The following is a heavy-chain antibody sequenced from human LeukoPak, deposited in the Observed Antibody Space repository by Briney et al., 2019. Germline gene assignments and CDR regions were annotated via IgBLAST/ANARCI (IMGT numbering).Heavy chain of an antibody. J-gene: IGHJ4*02. D-gene: IGHD5-24*01. CDR2: IYYGGST. CDR3: ASTRRAFFDY. CDR1: GGSISSYY. Sequence: KSSETLSLTCTVSGGSISSYYWSWIRQPPGKGLEWIGYIYYGGSTNYNPSLKSRVTISVDTSKNQFSLKLSSVTAADTAVYYCASTRRAFFDYWGQGTLVTVSS. V-gene: IGHV4-59*08.